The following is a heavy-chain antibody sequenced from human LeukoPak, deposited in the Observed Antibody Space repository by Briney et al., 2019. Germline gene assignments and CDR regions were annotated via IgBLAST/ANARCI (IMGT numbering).Heavy chain of an antibody. J-gene: IGHJ4*02. CDR2: IYHSGST. CDR3: ARLVFCGADCDPGYNFDS. Sequence: SETLSLTCTVSGGSISSGGYYWSWIRQPPGKGLEWIGYIYHSGSTYYNPSLKSRVTMSIDRPMTQFYLNLNSVTAADTAVYFCARLVFCGADCDPGYNFDSWGPGILVTVSS. CDR1: GGSISSGGYY. D-gene: IGHD2-21*01. V-gene: IGHV4-30-2*01.